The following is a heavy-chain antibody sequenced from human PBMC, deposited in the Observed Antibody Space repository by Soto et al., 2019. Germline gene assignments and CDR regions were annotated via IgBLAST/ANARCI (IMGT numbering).Heavy chain of an antibody. V-gene: IGHV4-31*01. D-gene: IGHD4-17*01. CDR3: ARDSTVTPWGGGVGMDV. J-gene: IGHJ6*01. Sequence: QVQLQESGPGLVKPSQTLSLTCTVSGGSISSGRDYWSWIRQHPGKGLEWIGYIYYSGSTHYNPSRKSLVSISVDTSNNQFSLKLRSVTAAGPAVYECARDSTVTPWGGGVGMDVWGQGTTVTVSS. CDR2: IYYSGST. CDR1: GGSISSGRDY.